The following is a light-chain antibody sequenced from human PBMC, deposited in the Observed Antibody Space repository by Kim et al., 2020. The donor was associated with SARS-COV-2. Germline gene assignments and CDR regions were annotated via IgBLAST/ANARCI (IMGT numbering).Light chain of an antibody. J-gene: IGKJ4*01. V-gene: IGKV3-20*01. CDR2: GAS. Sequence: EIVLTQSPGTLSLSPGERATLSCRASQSVSSSYVAWYQQKPGQAPRLLIYGASSWATGIPDRFSGSGSGTDFTLTISRLEPEDFAVYYCQQYGSSPLTFGGGTKVDIK. CDR3: QQYGSSPLT. CDR1: QSVSSSY.